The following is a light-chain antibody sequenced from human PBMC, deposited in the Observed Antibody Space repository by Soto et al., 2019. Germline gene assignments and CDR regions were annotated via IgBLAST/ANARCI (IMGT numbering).Light chain of an antibody. CDR1: SSDIGAYNS. J-gene: IGLJ1*01. CDR3: CSYAGTPSTFL. V-gene: IGLV2-11*01. CDR2: DAN. Sequence: SALTQPPSVSGSPGPSVTISCTGTSSDIGAYNSVSWYQPHPGKAPKLIISDANRLPSGVPARFSGFKSGNMAFLAISGLQADDEADYYCCSYAGTPSTFLLASGTKLTIL.